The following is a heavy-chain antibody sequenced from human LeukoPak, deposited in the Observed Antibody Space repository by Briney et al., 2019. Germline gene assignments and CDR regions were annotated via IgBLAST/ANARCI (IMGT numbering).Heavy chain of an antibody. CDR2: IIPIFGTA. V-gene: IGHV1-69*13. D-gene: IGHD3-22*01. CDR3: ARARYYYDSSGYQRPFDY. Sequence: SVKVSCKASGGTXSSYAISWVRQAPGQGLEWMGGIIPIFGTANYAQKFQGRVTITADESTSTAYMELSSLRSEDTAVYYCARARYYYDSSGYQRPFDYWGQGTLVTVSS. J-gene: IGHJ4*02. CDR1: GGTXSSYA.